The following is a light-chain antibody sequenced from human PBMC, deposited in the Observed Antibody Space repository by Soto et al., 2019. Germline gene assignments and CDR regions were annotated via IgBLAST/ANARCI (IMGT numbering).Light chain of an antibody. CDR3: QQANSFPLT. CDR2: SSS. Sequence: DIQVTQSPSFGSASVGDRVTIACRASQGISTWVVWYQQKPGAAPKLLIHSSSNLQSGVPSRFSGSGSGTDFTLTISSLQPEDFATYYCQQANSFPLTFGPGTKVDIK. CDR1: QGISTW. V-gene: IGKV1-12*01. J-gene: IGKJ3*01.